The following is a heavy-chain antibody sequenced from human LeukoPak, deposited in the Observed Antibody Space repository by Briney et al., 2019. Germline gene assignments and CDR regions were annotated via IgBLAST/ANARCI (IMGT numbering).Heavy chain of an antibody. CDR3: VRAIAVVDY. CDR2: INPNSGGT. J-gene: IGHJ4*02. V-gene: IGHV1-2*02. Sequence: ASVKVSCKASGYTFTDYYIHWVRQAPGQGLEWMGWINPNSGGTNHAQKFQGRVTMTKDTSISTAYMELSRLRSDDTAVYFCVRAIAVVDYWGQGTLVTVSS. CDR1: GYTFTDYY. D-gene: IGHD6-19*01.